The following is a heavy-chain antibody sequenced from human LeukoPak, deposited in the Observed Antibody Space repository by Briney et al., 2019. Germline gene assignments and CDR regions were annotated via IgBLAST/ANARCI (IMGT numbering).Heavy chain of an antibody. V-gene: IGHV3-48*04. D-gene: IGHD3-10*01. J-gene: IGHJ4*02. CDR1: GFTFSSYS. CDR2: ISSSSSTI. CDR3: ARDPEYYYGSGSYYFDY. Sequence: PGGSLRLSCAASGFTFSSYSMNWVRQAPGKGLEWVSYISSSSSTIYYADSVKGRFTISRDNAKNSLYLQMNSLRAEDTAVYYCARDPEYYYGSGSYYFDYWGQGTLVTVSS.